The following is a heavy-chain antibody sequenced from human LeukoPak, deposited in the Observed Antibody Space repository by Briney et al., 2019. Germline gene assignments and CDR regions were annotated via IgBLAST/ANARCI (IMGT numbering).Heavy chain of an antibody. CDR3: ARMVFSGWTNWFDP. CDR2: ISYDGSNK. J-gene: IGHJ5*02. V-gene: IGHV3-30*04. D-gene: IGHD6-19*01. CDR1: GFTFSSYA. Sequence: PGRSLRLSCAASGFTFSSYAMHWVRQAPGKGLEWVAVISYDGSNKYYADSVKGRFTISRDNSKNSLYLQMNSLRAEDTAVYYCARMVFSGWTNWFDPWGQGTLVTVSS.